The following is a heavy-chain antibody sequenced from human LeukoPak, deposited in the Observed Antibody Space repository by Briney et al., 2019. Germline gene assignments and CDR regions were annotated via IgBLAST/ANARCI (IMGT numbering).Heavy chain of an antibody. CDR3: ARDRYSGI. CDR2: IYYSGST. CDR1: GGSISSSSYY. J-gene: IGHJ4*02. Sequence: QASETLSLTCTVSGGSISSSSYYWGWIRQPPGKGLEWVGSIYYSGSTYYNPSLKSRVTISVDKSKNQFSLNLSSVTAEDTAVYYCARDRYSGIWGQGTLVTVSS. D-gene: IGHD5-12*01. V-gene: IGHV4-39*07.